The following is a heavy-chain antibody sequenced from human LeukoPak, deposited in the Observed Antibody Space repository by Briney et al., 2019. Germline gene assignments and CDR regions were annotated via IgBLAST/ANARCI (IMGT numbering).Heavy chain of an antibody. V-gene: IGHV1-18*01. CDR3: ARGGRSSSWRDYYYMDV. CDR2: ISAYNGNT. D-gene: IGHD6-13*01. J-gene: IGHJ6*03. Sequence: ASVKVSCKASGYTFTSYAMNWVRQAPGQGLEWMGWISAYNGNTNYAQKLQGRVTMTTDTSTSTAYMELRSLRSDDTAVYYCARGGRSSSWRDYYYMDVWGKGTTVTVSS. CDR1: GYTFTSYA.